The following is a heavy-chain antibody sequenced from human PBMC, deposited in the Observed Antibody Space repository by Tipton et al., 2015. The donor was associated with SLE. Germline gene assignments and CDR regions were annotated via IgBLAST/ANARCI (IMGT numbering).Heavy chain of an antibody. CDR2: FYDGGST. CDR3: ARGGTVFGVVLNWFDP. V-gene: IGHV4-39*07. CDR1: GGSINSGDYY. D-gene: IGHD3-3*01. Sequence: TLSLTCTVSGGSINSGDYYWVWIRQPPGKGLEWIGSFYDGGSTYYNPSLKSRVAISADTSKNQFSLKLSSVTAADTAVYYCARGGTVFGVVLNWFDPWGQGTLVTVSS. J-gene: IGHJ5*02.